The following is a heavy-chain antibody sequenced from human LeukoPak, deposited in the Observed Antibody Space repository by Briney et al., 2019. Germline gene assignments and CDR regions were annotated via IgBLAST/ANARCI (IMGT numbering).Heavy chain of an antibody. V-gene: IGHV3-30*18. CDR3: AKDDDFWSGHDAFDI. J-gene: IGHJ3*02. CDR2: ISYDGSNK. D-gene: IGHD3-3*01. Sequence: GGSLRLSCAASGFTFSSYGVHWVRQAPGKGLEWVAVISYDGSNKYYADSVKGRFTISRDNSKNTLYLQMNSLRAEDTAVYYCAKDDDFWSGHDAFDIWGQGTMVTVSS. CDR1: GFTFSSYG.